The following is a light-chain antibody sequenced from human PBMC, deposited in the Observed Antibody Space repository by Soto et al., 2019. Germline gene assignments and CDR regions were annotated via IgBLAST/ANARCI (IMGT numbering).Light chain of an antibody. CDR1: QSVSSY. V-gene: IGKV3-11*01. CDR3: QQYGNSLSWT. J-gene: IGKJ1*01. Sequence: VLKQSPATLSLYPGERATLSCRASQSVSSYLAWYQQKPGQAPRLLIYDTSNRATGVPARFSGSGSGTDFTLTISRLEPEDFAVYYCQQYGNSLSWTFGQGTKVDIK. CDR2: DTS.